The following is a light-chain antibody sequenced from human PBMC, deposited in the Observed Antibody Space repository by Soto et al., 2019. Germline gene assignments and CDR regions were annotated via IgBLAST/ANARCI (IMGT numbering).Light chain of an antibody. Sequence: DVQLTQSPSFLSASVGDRVTITCRASQGITNFLAWYQQKPGKAPKLLIYAASTLESGVPSRFSGSGSATEFPLTISSLQPEDFATYYCQRVDTYPAFTFGPGTKVDIK. J-gene: IGKJ3*01. CDR2: AAS. CDR1: QGITNF. CDR3: QRVDTYPAFT. V-gene: IGKV1-9*01.